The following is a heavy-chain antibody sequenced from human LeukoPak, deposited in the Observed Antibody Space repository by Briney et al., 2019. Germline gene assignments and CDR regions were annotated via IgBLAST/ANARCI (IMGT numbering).Heavy chain of an antibody. CDR2: IKQDGSAK. CDR1: GFTFSDYW. V-gene: IGHV3-7*03. Sequence: GGSLRLSCAASGFTFSDYWMHWVRQAPGKGLERVANIKQDGSAKYYVDSVKGRFTISRDNAKNSLYLQMNSLRAEDMAVYYCARRYFDSWGQGTLVTVSS. CDR3: ARRYFDS. J-gene: IGHJ4*02.